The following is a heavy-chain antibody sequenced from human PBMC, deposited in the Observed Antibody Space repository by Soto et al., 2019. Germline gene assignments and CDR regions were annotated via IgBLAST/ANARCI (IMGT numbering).Heavy chain of an antibody. CDR1: GGSISSYY. D-gene: IGHD3-22*01. Sequence: QVQLQESGPGLVKPSEALSLTCTVSGGSISSYYWSWIRQPPGKGLEWIGYIYYSGSTNYNPSLKSRVTISVDTSKNQFSLKLSSVTAADTAVYYCARDYYDSSGYYYYFDYWGQGTLVTVSS. V-gene: IGHV4-59*01. J-gene: IGHJ4*02. CDR3: ARDYYDSSGYYYYFDY. CDR2: IYYSGST.